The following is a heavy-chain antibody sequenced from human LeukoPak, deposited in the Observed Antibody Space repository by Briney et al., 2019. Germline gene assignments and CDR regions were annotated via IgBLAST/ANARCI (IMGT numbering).Heavy chain of an antibody. CDR1: GFTFSSYW. CDR3: AKDHSYGSGSLPLPDY. CDR2: IKQDGSEK. V-gene: IGHV3-7*05. Sequence: GGSLRLSCAASGFTFSSYWMNWARQAPGKGLEWVANIKQDGSEKYYVDSVKGRFTISRDNAKNSLYLQMYSLRAEDTAVYYCAKDHSYGSGSLPLPDYWGQGTLVTVSS. D-gene: IGHD3-10*01. J-gene: IGHJ4*02.